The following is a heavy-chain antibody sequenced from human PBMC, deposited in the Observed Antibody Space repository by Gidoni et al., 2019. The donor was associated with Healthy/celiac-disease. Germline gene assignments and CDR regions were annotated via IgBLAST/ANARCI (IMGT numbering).Heavy chain of an antibody. V-gene: IGHV3-9*01. Sequence: EVQLVESVGDLVQPGRSLRLSCAHSGFTFYDYAMHWVRQAPGKGLEWVSGISWNSGSIGYADSVKGRFTISRDNAKNSLYLQMNSLRAEDTALYYCAKDIGGGSSSFFDYWGQGTLVTVSS. CDR3: AKDIGGGSSSFFDY. CDR1: GFTFYDYA. D-gene: IGHD6-6*01. CDR2: ISWNSGSI. J-gene: IGHJ4*02.